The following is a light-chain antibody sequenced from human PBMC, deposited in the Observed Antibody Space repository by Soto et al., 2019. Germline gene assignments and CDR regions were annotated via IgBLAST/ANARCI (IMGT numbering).Light chain of an antibody. CDR2: GIS. J-gene: IGKJ5*01. CDR1: QSVNSN. CDR3: QQHGQWPIT. Sequence: EIVMTQSPATLSVSPGERATLSCRASQSVNSNYLAWYQQKPGQAPRLLLYGISKRATDIPDRFSGSGSGTAFTLTISSLQPEDFATYYCQQHGQWPITFGQGTRLEIK. V-gene: IGKV3D-15*01.